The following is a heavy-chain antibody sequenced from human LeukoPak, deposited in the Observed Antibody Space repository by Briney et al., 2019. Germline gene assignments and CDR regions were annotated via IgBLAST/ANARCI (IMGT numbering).Heavy chain of an antibody. V-gene: IGHV4-39*01. Sequence: PSETLSLTCIVSGGSISRSSYCWVWIRQPPGEGLEWIGTTSPSGSTHHNPSLKSRVTISVDTSKSQFSLILTSVTVADTAVYYCVQKLIGTTLDYWGQGALVTVSS. J-gene: IGHJ4*02. CDR1: GGSISRSSYC. D-gene: IGHD1-26*01. CDR3: VQKLIGTTLDY. CDR2: TSPSGST.